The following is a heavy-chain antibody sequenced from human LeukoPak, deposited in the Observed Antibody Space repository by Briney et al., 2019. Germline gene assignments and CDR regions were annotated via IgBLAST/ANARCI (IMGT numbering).Heavy chain of an antibody. CDR2: ISSSSSYI. D-gene: IGHD2-2*01. CDR1: GFTFSSYS. J-gene: IGHJ1*01. CDR3: ARSYCSSTSCPPEYFQH. Sequence: PGGSLRLSCAASGFTFSSYSVNWVRQAPGKGLEWVSSISSSSSYIYYADSVKGRFTISRDNAKNSLYLQMNSLRAEDTAVYYCARSYCSSTSCPPEYFQHWGQGTLVTVSS. V-gene: IGHV3-21*01.